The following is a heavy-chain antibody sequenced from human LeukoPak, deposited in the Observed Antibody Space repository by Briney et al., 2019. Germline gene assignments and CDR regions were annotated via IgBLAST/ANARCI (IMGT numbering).Heavy chain of an antibody. D-gene: IGHD3-3*01. CDR2: IYSAGNT. Sequence: GGSLRLSCAASGFTVSSNYMSWVRQAPGKGLEWVSVIYSAGNTYYADSVQGRFTMSRENPENTLYLQMNSLRDEDTAVYYCVSDLCGGDDQWGRGTLVTVSS. J-gene: IGHJ5*02. CDR3: VSDLCGGDDQ. CDR1: GFTVSSNY. V-gene: IGHV3-66*01.